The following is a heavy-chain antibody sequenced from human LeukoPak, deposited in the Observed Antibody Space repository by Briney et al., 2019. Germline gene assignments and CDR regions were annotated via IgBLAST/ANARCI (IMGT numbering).Heavy chain of an antibody. CDR2: ISCSGTTI. CDR1: GFSFSSFD. CDR3: VREEIRSGAFDI. Sequence: AGSLRLSCAASGFSFSSFDMNWVRQGPGKGLEWVSYISCSGTTIYDPASVKSRLTSSRDHTKNSLDLQLNSRPAEDTAVYYGVREEIRSGAFDIWGQGTIVTVSS. D-gene: IGHD3-10*01. V-gene: IGHV3-48*03. J-gene: IGHJ3*02.